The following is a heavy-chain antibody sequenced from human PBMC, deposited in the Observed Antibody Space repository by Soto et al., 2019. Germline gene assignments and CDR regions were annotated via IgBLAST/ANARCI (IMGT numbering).Heavy chain of an antibody. D-gene: IGHD2-2*01. CDR2: IKQDGSEK. Sequence: PGGSLRLSCAASGFTFSSYWMSWVRQSPGKGLEWVANIKQDGSEKYYVDSVKGRFTIPRDNAKNSLYLQMNSLRAEDTAVYYCARAGRGCSSTSCHDAFDIWGQGTMVTVSS. CDR3: ARAGRGCSSTSCHDAFDI. J-gene: IGHJ3*02. CDR1: GFTFSSYW. V-gene: IGHV3-7*03.